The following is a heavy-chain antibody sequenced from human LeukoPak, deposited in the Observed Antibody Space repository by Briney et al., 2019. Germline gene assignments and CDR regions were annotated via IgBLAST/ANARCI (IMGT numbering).Heavy chain of an antibody. Sequence: ASVKVSCKASGLTLSTYAISWVRQAHGQGLEWMGGIIPMFGSAHYAQKFQDRVTITTDESTTTAYMELSSLRSEDTAVYYCASSPRIVGRLDYYYYMDVWGKGTTVTVSS. D-gene: IGHD6-6*01. CDR3: ASSPRIVGRLDYYYYMDV. CDR1: GLTLSTYA. CDR2: IIPMFGSA. V-gene: IGHV1-69*05. J-gene: IGHJ6*03.